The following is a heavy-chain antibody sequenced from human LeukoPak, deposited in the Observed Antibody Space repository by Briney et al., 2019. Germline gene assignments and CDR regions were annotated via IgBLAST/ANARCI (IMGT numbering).Heavy chain of an antibody. J-gene: IGHJ3*02. V-gene: IGHV3-49*03. CDR3: TRGGDHYDFWSGYVLWAFDI. CDR2: IRSKAYGGTT. Sequence: GGSLRLSYAASGFTFSSYAMSWFRQAPGKGLEWVGFIRSKAYGGTTEYAASVKGRFTISRDDSKSIAYLQMNSLKTEDTAVYYCTRGGDHYDFWSGYVLWAFDIWGQGTMVTVSS. CDR1: GFTFSSYA. D-gene: IGHD3-3*01.